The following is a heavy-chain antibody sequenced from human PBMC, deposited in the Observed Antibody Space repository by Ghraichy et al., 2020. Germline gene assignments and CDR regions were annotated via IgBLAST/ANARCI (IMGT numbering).Heavy chain of an antibody. V-gene: IGHV1-18*01. Sequence: ASVKVSCKASGYTFTSYGISWVRQAPGQGLEWMGWISAYNGNTNYAQKLQGRVTMTTDTSTSTAYIELRSLRSDDTAVYYCARVLGVVIAIRGWFDPWGQGTLVTVSS. D-gene: IGHD2-21*01. CDR2: ISAYNGNT. J-gene: IGHJ5*02. CDR1: GYTFTSYG. CDR3: ARVLGVVIAIRGWFDP.